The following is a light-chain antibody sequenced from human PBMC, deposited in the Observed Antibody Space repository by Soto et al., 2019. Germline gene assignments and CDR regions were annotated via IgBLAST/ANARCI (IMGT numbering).Light chain of an antibody. V-gene: IGKV4-1*01. J-gene: IGKJ2*01. CDR3: QQYYSTPPYT. CDR2: WAS. Sequence: IVMTQSPDSLPVSLGERAPINSNSSQSVFNISKIKNSLAWYRQKPGQPPKLLIYWASIRESGVPDRISGSGSGTDFTLTISSLQAEDVAVYYCQQYYSTPPYTFGQGTKLEIK. CDR1: QSVFNISKIKNS.